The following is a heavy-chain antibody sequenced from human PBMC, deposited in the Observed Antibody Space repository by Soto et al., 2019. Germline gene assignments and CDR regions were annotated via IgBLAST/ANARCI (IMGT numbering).Heavy chain of an antibody. CDR2: VYYNGFT. Sequence: SETLSLTCTVSGGSISNTNYYWGWIRQPPGKGLEWIGNVYYNGFTYYNPSLKSRVTISVDTSKNQFSLRLSSVTAADTAVYYCARESGAGSSTVTLNWFDPWGQGTLVTVSS. CDR1: GGSISNTNYY. J-gene: IGHJ5*02. V-gene: IGHV4-39*07. CDR3: ARESGAGSSTVTLNWFDP. D-gene: IGHD4-17*01.